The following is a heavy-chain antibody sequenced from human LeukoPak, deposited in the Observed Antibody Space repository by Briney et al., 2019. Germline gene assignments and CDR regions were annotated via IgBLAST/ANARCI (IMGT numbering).Heavy chain of an antibody. CDR2: IYTSGST. Sequence: SETLSLTXTVSGGSISSYYWSWIRQPAGKGLEWIGRIYTSGSTNYNPSLKSRVTMSVDTSKNQFSLKLSSVTAADTAVYYCARGARIVVVPAAKRFDPWGQGTLVTVSS. J-gene: IGHJ5*02. V-gene: IGHV4-4*07. CDR1: GGSISSYY. D-gene: IGHD2-2*01. CDR3: ARGARIVVVPAAKRFDP.